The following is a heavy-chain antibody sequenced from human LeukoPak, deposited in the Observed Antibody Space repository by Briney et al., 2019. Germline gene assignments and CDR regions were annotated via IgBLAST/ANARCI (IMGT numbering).Heavy chain of an antibody. CDR3: ARARGYSYGPGLDY. Sequence: SETLSLTCTVSGGSISSGDYYWSWIRQPPGKGLEWIGYIYSSGSTYYNPSLRGRVTIPVDTSKNQFSLKLSSVTAADTAVYYCARARGYSYGPGLDYWGQGTLVTVSS. V-gene: IGHV4-30-4*01. J-gene: IGHJ4*02. CDR1: GGSISSGDYY. D-gene: IGHD5-18*01. CDR2: IYSSGST.